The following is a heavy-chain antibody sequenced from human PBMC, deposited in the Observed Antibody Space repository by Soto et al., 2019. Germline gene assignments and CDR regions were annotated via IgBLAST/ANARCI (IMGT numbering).Heavy chain of an antibody. D-gene: IGHD3-3*01. V-gene: IGHV1-69*01. Sequence: QVQLVQSGAEVKKPGSSVKVSCKASGGTFSSYAISWVRQAPGQGLEWMGGIIPIFGTANYAQKFQGRVTITADGSTSTAYMEMSSLRSEDTAVYYCARGRHYYDFWSGYHGGFDPWGQGTLVTVSS. J-gene: IGHJ5*02. CDR2: IIPIFGTA. CDR1: GGTFSSYA. CDR3: ARGRHYYDFWSGYHGGFDP.